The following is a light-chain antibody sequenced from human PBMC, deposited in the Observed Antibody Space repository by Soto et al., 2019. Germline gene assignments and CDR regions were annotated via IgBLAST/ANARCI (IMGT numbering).Light chain of an antibody. CDR3: SVYTRSSTYV. J-gene: IGLJ1*01. CDR1: IDDVTAYYR. Sequence: QSALTQPPSVSGSPGQSVTISCSGTIDDVTAYYRVSWYQQTPGTAPKLMIYDVSNRPSGVPDRFSGSRSGNTASLTIYGLHAEDEGDYYCSVYTRSSTYVFGTGTKLPVL. V-gene: IGLV2-18*01. CDR2: DVS.